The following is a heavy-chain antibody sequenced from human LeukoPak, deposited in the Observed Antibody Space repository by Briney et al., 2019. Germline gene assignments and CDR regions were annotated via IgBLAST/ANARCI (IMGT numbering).Heavy chain of an antibody. J-gene: IGHJ4*02. CDR2: ISTSSSYI. CDR3: AKETSTVTEGFDH. V-gene: IGHV3-21*04. D-gene: IGHD4-17*01. Sequence: GGSLRLSCAASGFTFNRYNMNWVRRAPGKGLEWVSSISTSSSYIYYADSVRGRFTISRDNAKNSLYLQMNSLRAEDTALYYCAKETSTVTEGFDHWGQGTLVTVSS. CDR1: GFTFNRYN.